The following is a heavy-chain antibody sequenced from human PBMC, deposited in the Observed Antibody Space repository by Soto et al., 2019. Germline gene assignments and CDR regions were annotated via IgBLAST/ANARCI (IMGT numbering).Heavy chain of an antibody. J-gene: IGHJ6*02. CDR1: GYTFTTYD. CDR2: ISTYNGNT. CDR3: ASDPYHVLLVNAPNLYGMDV. D-gene: IGHD2-8*01. V-gene: IGHV1-18*01. Sequence: QVQLVQSGAEVKKPGASVKVSCKASGYTFTTYDISWVRQAPGQGLEWMGRISTYNGNTNYPQSLQGRLTMTTDTNTTTAYLELRSLRSNDTAVYFCASDPYHVLLVNAPNLYGMDVWGQGTTVTVSS.